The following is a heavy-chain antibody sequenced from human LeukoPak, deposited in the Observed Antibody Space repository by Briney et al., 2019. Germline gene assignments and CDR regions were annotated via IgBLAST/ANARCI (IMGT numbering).Heavy chain of an antibody. CDR3: ARLASGSYGPLTPFDY. V-gene: IGHV4-59*08. Sequence: PSETLSLTCTVSGGSISSYYWSWIRQPSGKGLEWIGDIYYSGSTNYNPSLKSRVTISVDTSKNQFSLRLSSVTAADTAVYYSARLASGSYGPLTPFDYWGQGTLVTVSS. J-gene: IGHJ4*02. CDR1: GGSISSYY. D-gene: IGHD1-26*01. CDR2: IYYSGST.